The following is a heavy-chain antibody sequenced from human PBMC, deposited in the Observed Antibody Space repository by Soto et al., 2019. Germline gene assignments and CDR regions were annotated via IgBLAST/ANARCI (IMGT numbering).Heavy chain of an antibody. V-gene: IGHV3-66*04. Sequence: EVQLVESGGGLVQPGGSLRLSCAASGFTVSSSYMGWVRHAPGKGLEWVSSIYTGGNTYYADSVRGRFTVSTDNSKDTLYLQMNSLRVDDAAMNYCARHVGSYWYFDLWGRGTLVTVSS. CDR3: ARHVGSYWYFDL. J-gene: IGHJ2*01. CDR2: IYTGGNT. CDR1: GFTVSSSY. D-gene: IGHD1-26*01.